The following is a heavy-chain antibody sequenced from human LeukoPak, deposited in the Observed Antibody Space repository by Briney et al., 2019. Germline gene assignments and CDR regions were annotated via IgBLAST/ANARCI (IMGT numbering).Heavy chain of an antibody. Sequence: SVKVSCKASGGTFSSYAISWVRQAPGQGLEWMGGIIPIFGTANYAQKFQGRVTITADKSTSTAYMELSSLRSEDTAVYYCAKSVYTIIAVTEGATNWFDPWGEGTLVTVSS. J-gene: IGHJ5*02. CDR2: IIPIFGTA. V-gene: IGHV1-69*06. CDR3: AKSVYTIIAVTEGATNWFDP. CDR1: GGTFSSYA. D-gene: IGHD6-19*01.